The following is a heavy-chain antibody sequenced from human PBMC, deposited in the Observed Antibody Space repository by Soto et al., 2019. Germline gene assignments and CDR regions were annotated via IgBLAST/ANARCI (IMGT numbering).Heavy chain of an antibody. CDR3: ARVFGWNYYYYYMDV. CDR1: GYTFTSYD. CDR2: MNPNSGNT. V-gene: IGHV1-8*01. Sequence: ASVKVSCKASGYTFTSYDINWVRQATGQGLEWMGWMNPNSGNTGYAQKFQGRVTMTRNTPISTAYMELSSLRSEDTAVYYCARVFGWNYYYYYMDVWGKGTTVTVSS. D-gene: IGHD6-19*01. J-gene: IGHJ6*03.